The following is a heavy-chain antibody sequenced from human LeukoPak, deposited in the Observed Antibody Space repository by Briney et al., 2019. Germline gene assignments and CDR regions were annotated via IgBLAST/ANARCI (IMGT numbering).Heavy chain of an antibody. CDR1: GLTFSDLW. D-gene: IGHD5-18*01. V-gene: IGHV3-74*01. CDR2: VKGDGRTT. J-gene: IGHJ4*02. Sequence: GGSLRLSCAASGLTFSDLWMQWVRQPPGKGMVWVALVKGDGRTTIYADSVKGRFTISRDNAKNTLYLQMNSLRADDSGVYYCATGHSYGYDYWGQGVLVTVSS. CDR3: ATGHSYGYDY.